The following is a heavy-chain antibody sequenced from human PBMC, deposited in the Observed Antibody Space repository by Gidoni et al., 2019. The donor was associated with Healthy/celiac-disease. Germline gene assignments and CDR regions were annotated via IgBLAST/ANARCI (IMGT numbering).Heavy chain of an antibody. D-gene: IGHD3-10*01. CDR1: GVTFSSYA. CDR2: IIPIFGTA. CDR3: ARVSGYGSGSYTSVFDY. Sequence: QVQLVQSGAEVKKPGSSVKVSCKASGVTFSSYALSWVRQAPGKGLEWMGGIIPIFGTANYAQKFQGRVTITADKSTSTAYMELSSLRSEDTAVYYCARVSGYGSGSYTSVFDYWGQGTLVTVSS. J-gene: IGHJ4*02. V-gene: IGHV1-69*06.